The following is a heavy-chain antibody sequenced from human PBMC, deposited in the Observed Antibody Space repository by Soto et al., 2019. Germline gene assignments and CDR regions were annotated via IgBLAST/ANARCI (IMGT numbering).Heavy chain of an antibody. CDR1: GGAITAYY. CDR2: VYSTGST. CDR3: ARDEYYDSNNWFDH. J-gene: IGHJ5*02. Sequence: SETLSLTCTVSGGAITAYYWSWIRQPVGEGLQWIGRVYSTGSTNYNPSLRSRVTMSVDTSQNQFFLRLSSVTAADTAVYYCARDEYYDSNNWFDHWGQGILVTVSS. V-gene: IGHV4-4*07. D-gene: IGHD3-22*01.